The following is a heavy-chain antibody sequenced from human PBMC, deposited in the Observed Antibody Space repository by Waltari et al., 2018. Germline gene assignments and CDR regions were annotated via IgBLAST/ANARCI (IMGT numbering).Heavy chain of an antibody. Sequence: QVQLQESGPGLVKPSQTLSLTCTVSGGSISSGSYYWSWIRQPAGKGLEWIGYIYYSGSTNYNPSLKSRVTISVDTSKNQFSLKLSSVTAADTAVYYCARDKHEEDYYYGMDVWGQGTTVTVSS. V-gene: IGHV4-61*10. CDR2: IYYSGST. CDR3: ARDKHEEDYYYGMDV. J-gene: IGHJ6*02. CDR1: GGSISSGSYY.